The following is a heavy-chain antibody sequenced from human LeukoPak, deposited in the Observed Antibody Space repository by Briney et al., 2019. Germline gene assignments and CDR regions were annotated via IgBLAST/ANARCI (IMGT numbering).Heavy chain of an antibody. J-gene: IGHJ4*02. CDR2: ISSSSSYI. V-gene: IGHV3-21*01. CDR3: ARDREYYYGSASYRFDY. Sequence: GGSLRLSCAASGFTFSSYSMNWVRQAPGKGLEWVSSISSSSSYIYYADSVKGRFTISRDNAKNSLYLQMNSLRAEDTAVYYCARDREYYYGSASYRFDYWGQGTLVSVCS. CDR1: GFTFSSYS. D-gene: IGHD3-10*01.